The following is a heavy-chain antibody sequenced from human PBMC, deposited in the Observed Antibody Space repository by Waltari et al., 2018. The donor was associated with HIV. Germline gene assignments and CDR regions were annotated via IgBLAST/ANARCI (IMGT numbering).Heavy chain of an antibody. V-gene: IGHV1-8*01. CDR2: MNPNSGNT. J-gene: IGHJ4*02. CDR3: ARRPYYYGSGSYRGTIDY. Sequence: QVQLVQSGAEVKKPGASVKVSCKASGYTFTSYDINWVRQATGKGLEWMGWMNPNSGNTGYAQKFQGRVTMTRNTSISTAYMELSSLRSEDTAVYYCARRPYYYGSGSYRGTIDYWGQGTLVTVSS. D-gene: IGHD3-10*01. CDR1: GYTFTSYD.